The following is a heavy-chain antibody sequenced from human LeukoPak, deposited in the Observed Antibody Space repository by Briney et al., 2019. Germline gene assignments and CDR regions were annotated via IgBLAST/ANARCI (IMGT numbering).Heavy chain of an antibody. CDR1: GFTFSSYS. Sequence: PGGSLRLSCAASGFTFSSYSMNWVRQAPGEGLEWVSSISSSSSYIYYADSVKGRFTISRDNAKNSLYLQMNSLRAEDTAVYYCARDAEMATLYYFDYWGQGTLVTVSS. CDR3: ARDAEMATLYYFDY. V-gene: IGHV3-21*01. J-gene: IGHJ4*02. D-gene: IGHD5-24*01. CDR2: ISSSSSYI.